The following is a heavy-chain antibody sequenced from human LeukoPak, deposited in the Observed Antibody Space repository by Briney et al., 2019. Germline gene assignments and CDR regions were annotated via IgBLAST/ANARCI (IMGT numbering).Heavy chain of an antibody. J-gene: IGHJ4*02. CDR3: AKTTAGHSSGRDPGWPVDY. D-gene: IGHD6-19*01. CDR2: ISSSGSAI. Sequence: GGSLRLSCAASGFTFSDYYMSWIRQAPGKGLEWVSYISSSGSAIYYADSVKGRFTISRDNSKNTVYLQMNSLRAEDTAVYYCAKTTAGHSSGRDPGWPVDYWGQGTLVTVSS. V-gene: IGHV3-11*01. CDR1: GFTFSDYY.